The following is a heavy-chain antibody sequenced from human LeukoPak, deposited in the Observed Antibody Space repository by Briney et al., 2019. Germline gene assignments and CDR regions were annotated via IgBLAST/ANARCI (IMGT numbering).Heavy chain of an antibody. CDR1: GFTFSSYG. J-gene: IGHJ4*02. CDR2: ISYDGSNK. V-gene: IGHV3-30*18. CDR3: AKDLSATVTNGNYFDY. Sequence: GGSLRLSCAASGFTFSSYGMHWVRQAPGKGLEWVAVISYDGSNKYYADSVKGRFTISRDNSKNTLYLQMNSLRAEDTAVYYCAKDLSATVTNGNYFDYWGQGTLVTVSS. D-gene: IGHD4-17*01.